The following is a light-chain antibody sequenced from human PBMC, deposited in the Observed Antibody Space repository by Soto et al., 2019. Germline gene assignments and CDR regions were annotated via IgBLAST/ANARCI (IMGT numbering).Light chain of an antibody. CDR1: QSVSSSY. J-gene: IGKJ1*01. V-gene: IGKV3-20*01. CDR3: QQYGSSPWT. Sequence: EILLTQSPGTLSLSPGERATLSCRASQSVSSSYLAWYQQKPGQAPRLLIYVASSRATGIPDRFSGSGSGTAFTLTISRLEPEDFAVYYCQQYGSSPWTFGLGTKVEIK. CDR2: VAS.